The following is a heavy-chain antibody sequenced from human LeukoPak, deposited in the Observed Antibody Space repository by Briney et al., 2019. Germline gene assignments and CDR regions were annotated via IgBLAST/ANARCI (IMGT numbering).Heavy chain of an antibody. CDR2: IYYSGST. D-gene: IGHD5-18*01. V-gene: IGHV4-59*01. CDR3: ARVGSDTARDY. Sequence: SETLSLTCTVSGGSISSYYWSWIRQPPGKGLEWIGYIYYSGSTNYNPSLKSRVTISVDTSKNQFSLKLSSVTAADTAVYYCARVGSDTARDYWGQGTLVTVSS. CDR1: GGSISSYY. J-gene: IGHJ4*02.